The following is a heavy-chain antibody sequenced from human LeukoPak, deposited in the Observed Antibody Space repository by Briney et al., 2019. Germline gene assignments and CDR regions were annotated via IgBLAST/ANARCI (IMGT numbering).Heavy chain of an antibody. V-gene: IGHV1-2*02. J-gene: IGHJ5*02. D-gene: IGHD3-10*01. CDR2: INPNSGGT. CDR3: ARESTVLLWFGVLNWFDP. Sequence: ASVKVSCKASGFTFNAYYIHWVRQAPGQGLEWMGWINPNSGGTNYAQKFQGRVTMTRDTSISTAYMELSRLRSDDTAVYYCARESTVLLWFGVLNWFDPWGQGTLVTVSS. CDR1: GFTFNAYY.